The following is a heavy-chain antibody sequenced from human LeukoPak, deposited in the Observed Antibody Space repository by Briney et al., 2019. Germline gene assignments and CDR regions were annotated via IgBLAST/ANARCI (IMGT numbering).Heavy chain of an antibody. Sequence: QPGGSLRLSCAASGFTFSRYEMNWVRQAPGKELEWDSYITSSGSPIFYADSVKGRFTVSRDNAKNSLYLQMNSLRAEDTAVYYCARALRLGATVWGQGTMVTVSS. D-gene: IGHD3-16*01. CDR2: ITSSGSPI. CDR1: GFTFSRYE. J-gene: IGHJ3*01. CDR3: ARALRLGATV. V-gene: IGHV3-48*03.